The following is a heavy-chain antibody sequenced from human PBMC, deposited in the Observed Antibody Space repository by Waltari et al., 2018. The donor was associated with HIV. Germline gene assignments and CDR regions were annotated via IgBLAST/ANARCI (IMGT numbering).Heavy chain of an antibody. CDR3: ARDAAPPEY. CDR2: IAYDGRNK. V-gene: IGHV3-30*04. J-gene: IGHJ4*02. Sequence: QVQLVESGGGVVQPGRSLRLSCAASGFSFSSEAMHWVRKAPGKGLEWVAAIAYDGRNKFYADSVKGRFTISRDNSKNTVYVEMSSLSPEDTAVYFCARDAAPPEYWGQGTLVTVSS. CDR1: GFSFSSEA.